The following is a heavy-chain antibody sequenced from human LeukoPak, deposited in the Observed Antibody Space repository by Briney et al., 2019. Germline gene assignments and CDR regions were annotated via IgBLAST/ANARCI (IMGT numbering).Heavy chain of an antibody. CDR3: ARRTVTTSYFDY. V-gene: IGHV4-38-2*01. CDR1: GYSISSGYY. J-gene: IGHJ4*02. D-gene: IGHD4-11*01. Sequence: PSETLSLTCAVAGYSISSGYYWGCIRQAPGQGREWIGSMYHSGSTYYNPSLKSRVTISVDTSKNQFSLKLSSVTAADTAVYYCARRTVTTSYFDYWGQGTLVTVSS. CDR2: MYHSGST.